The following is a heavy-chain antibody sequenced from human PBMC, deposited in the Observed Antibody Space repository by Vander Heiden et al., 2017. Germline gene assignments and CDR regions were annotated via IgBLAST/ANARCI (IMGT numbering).Heavy chain of an antibody. V-gene: IGHV3-33*01. Sequence: QVQLVESGGGVVQPGRSLRLSCAASGFTFSSYGMPWVRQAPGKGLEWVAVIWYDGSNKYYADSVKGRFTISRDNSKNTLYLQMNSLRAEDTAVYYCARDRADGWLHKPEYYFDYWGQGTLVTVSS. CDR2: IWYDGSNK. CDR3: ARDRADGWLHKPEYYFDY. D-gene: IGHD5-12*01. CDR1: GFTFSSYG. J-gene: IGHJ4*02.